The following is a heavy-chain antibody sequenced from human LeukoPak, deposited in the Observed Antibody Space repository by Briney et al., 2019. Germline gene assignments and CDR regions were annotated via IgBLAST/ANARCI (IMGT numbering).Heavy chain of an antibody. Sequence: SETLSLTCTVSGGSISSYYWSWIRQPARKGLEWIGRIYTSGSTNYNPSLKSRVTMSVGTSKNQFSLKLSSVTAADTAVYYCARDALPLYYDYVWGSYNYYMDVWGKGTTVTVSS. D-gene: IGHD3-16*01. V-gene: IGHV4-4*07. J-gene: IGHJ6*03. CDR1: GGSISSYY. CDR2: IYTSGST. CDR3: ARDALPLYYDYVWGSYNYYMDV.